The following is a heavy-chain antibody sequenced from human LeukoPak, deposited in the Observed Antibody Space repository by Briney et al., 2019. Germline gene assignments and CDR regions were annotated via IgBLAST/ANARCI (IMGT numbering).Heavy chain of an antibody. D-gene: IGHD6-19*01. CDR2: IYTSGST. CDR3: ARDVPLIAVAGIGWTFDP. V-gene: IGHV4-61*02. CDR1: GGSISSGSYY. Sequence: SQTLSLTCTVSGGSISSGSYYWSWIWQPAGKGLEWIGRIYTSGSTNYNPSLKSRVTISVDTSKNQFSLKLSSVTAADTAVYYCARDVPLIAVAGIGWTFDPWGQGTLVTVSS. J-gene: IGHJ5*02.